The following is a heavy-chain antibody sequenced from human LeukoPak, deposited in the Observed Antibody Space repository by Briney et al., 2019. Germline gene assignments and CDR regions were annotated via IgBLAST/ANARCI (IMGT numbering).Heavy chain of an antibody. CDR3: AKTRAIAVAGEFDY. Sequence: GGSLSLSCAASGFTFSSYAMHWVRQAPGKGLEWVAVISYDGSNKYYADSVKGRFTISRDNSKNTLYLQMNSLRAEDTAVYYCAKTRAIAVAGEFDYWGQGTLVTVSS. D-gene: IGHD6-19*01. V-gene: IGHV3-30*04. CDR1: GFTFSSYA. J-gene: IGHJ4*02. CDR2: ISYDGSNK.